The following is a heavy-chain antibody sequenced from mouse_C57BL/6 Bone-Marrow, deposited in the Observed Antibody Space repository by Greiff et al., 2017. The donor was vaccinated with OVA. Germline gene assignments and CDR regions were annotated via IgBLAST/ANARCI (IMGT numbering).Heavy chain of an antibody. J-gene: IGHJ2*01. Sequence: QVQLQQPGAELVKPGASVKLSCKASGYTFTSYWMQWVKQRPGQGLEWIGEIDPSDSYTNYNQKFKGKATLTVDTSSNTSYMQLSSLTSEDSAIYYCASKEGRSYYVNYFDYWGQGTTLTVSS. V-gene: IGHV1-50*01. CDR3: ASKEGRSYYVNYFDY. D-gene: IGHD2-10*01. CDR1: GYTFTSYW. CDR2: IDPSDSYT.